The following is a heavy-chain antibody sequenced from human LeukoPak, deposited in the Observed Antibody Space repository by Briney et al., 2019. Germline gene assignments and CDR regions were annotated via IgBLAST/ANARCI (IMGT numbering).Heavy chain of an antibody. CDR3: ASLYCSGGSCYSPFGAFDI. V-gene: IGHV1-69*04. D-gene: IGHD2-15*01. CDR2: IIPILGIA. Sequence: SVKVPCKASGGTFSSYAISWVRQAPGQGLEWMGRIIPILGIANYAQKFQGRVTITADKSTSTAYMELSSLRSEDTAVYYCASLYCSGGSCYSPFGAFDIWGQGTMVTVSS. CDR1: GGTFSSYA. J-gene: IGHJ3*02.